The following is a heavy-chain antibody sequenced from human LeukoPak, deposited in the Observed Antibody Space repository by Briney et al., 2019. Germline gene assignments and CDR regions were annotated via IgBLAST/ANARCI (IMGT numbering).Heavy chain of an antibody. CDR1: GGSFSGYY. D-gene: IGHD5-18*01. CDR3: ARPRPGIPSRSNWFDP. J-gene: IGHJ5*02. CDR2: INHSGST. V-gene: IGHV4-34*01. Sequence: SPSETLSLTCAVYGGSFSGYYWSWIRQPPGKGLEWIGEINHSGSTDYNPSLKSRVTISVDTSKNQFSLKLSSVTAADTAVYYCARPRPGIPSRSNWFDPWGQGTLVTVSS.